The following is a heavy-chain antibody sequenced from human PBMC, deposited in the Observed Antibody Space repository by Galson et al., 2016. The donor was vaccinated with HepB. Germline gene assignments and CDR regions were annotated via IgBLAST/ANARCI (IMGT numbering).Heavy chain of an antibody. J-gene: IGHJ4*02. Sequence: SLRLSCAASGFTFSNYWMTWVRQAPGKGLEWVANIKHDGSEEYYVGSVKGRFTVSRDNGKNSLSLQMDSLRADDTAVYYCARDKLSDGQWLIQPPSQYDYWGQGILVIVSA. CDR3: ARDKLSDGQWLIQPPSQYDY. CDR1: GFTFSNYW. V-gene: IGHV3-7*01. D-gene: IGHD6-19*01. CDR2: IKHDGSEE.